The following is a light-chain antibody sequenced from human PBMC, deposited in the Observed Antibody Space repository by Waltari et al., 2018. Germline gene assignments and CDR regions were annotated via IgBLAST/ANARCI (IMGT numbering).Light chain of an antibody. Sequence: QSALTQPASVSGSPGQSITISCPGTSSAIGGYTYVSWYQQHPGKPPKLLIYDVSDRPSGASNRFSGSKSGNTASLTISGLQPEDEADYYCSSYTSTSAVVFGGGTKLTVL. J-gene: IGLJ2*01. CDR1: SSAIGGYTY. CDR3: SSYTSTSAVV. V-gene: IGLV2-14*01. CDR2: DVS.